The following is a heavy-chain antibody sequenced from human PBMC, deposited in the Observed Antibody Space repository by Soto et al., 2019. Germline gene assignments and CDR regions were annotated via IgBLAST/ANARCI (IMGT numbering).Heavy chain of an antibody. V-gene: IGHV3-23*01. J-gene: IGHJ4*02. CDR1: GFTFSIYS. CDR3: ATYPGNYDIDH. D-gene: IGHD3-9*01. CDR2: ISGSGGST. Sequence: LXLSCAASGFTFSIYSMSWVRQAPGKGLECVSAISGSGGSTYYADSVKGRFTISRDNSKNTLYLQMNSLRAEDTAVYYCATYPGNYDIDHWGQGTLVTVSS.